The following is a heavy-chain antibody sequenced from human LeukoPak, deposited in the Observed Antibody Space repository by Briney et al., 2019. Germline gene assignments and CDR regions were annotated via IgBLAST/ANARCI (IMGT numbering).Heavy chain of an antibody. CDR3: ASSGTSAAKGFDY. V-gene: IGHV3-7*03. J-gene: IGHJ4*02. CDR1: GFTFSSYW. Sequence: GGSLRLSCAASGFTFSSYWMSWVRQAPGKGLEWVANIKQDGSEKYCVDSVKGRFTISRDNAKNSLYLQMNSLRAEDTAVYYCASSGTSAAKGFDYWGQGTLVTVSS. CDR2: IKQDGSEK. D-gene: IGHD1-7*01.